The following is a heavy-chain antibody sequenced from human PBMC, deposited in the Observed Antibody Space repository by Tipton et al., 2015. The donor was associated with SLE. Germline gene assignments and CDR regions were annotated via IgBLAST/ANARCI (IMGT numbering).Heavy chain of an antibody. CDR2: IYYSGST. V-gene: IGHV4-59*12. J-gene: IGHJ4*02. D-gene: IGHD3-3*01. CDR3: ARDKPGVFGVVTPFDY. Sequence: TLSLTCTVSGGSISSYYWSWIRQPPGKGLEWIGSIYYSGSTYYNPSLKSRVTISVDTSKNQFSLKLSSVTAADTAVYYCARDKPGVFGVVTPFDYWGQGTLVTVSS. CDR1: GGSISSYY.